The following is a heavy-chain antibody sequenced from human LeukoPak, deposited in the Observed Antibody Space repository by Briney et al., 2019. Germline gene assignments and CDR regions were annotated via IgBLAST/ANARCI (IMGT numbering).Heavy chain of an antibody. J-gene: IGHJ3*02. D-gene: IGHD3-22*01. CDR3: ARVGSTDSPHAFDI. CDR2: INSDGTMT. CDR1: GVTFSSYW. Sequence: GGSLRVSCAASGVTFSSYWMDWVRQAPGKGLVWVSGINSDGTMTRYAESVKGRFTISRDNAKSTLYLQMNSLRAEDTAVYYCARVGSTDSPHAFDIWGQGTTVTVSS. V-gene: IGHV3-74*01.